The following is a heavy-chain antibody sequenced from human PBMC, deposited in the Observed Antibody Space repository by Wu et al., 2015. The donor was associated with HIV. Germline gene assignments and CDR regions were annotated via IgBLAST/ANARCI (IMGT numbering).Heavy chain of an antibody. D-gene: IGHD1-1*01. Sequence: QVQLVQSGAEMKKPGASVKVSCKASGYTFTSYGISWVRQAPGQGLEWMGWISAYNINTNNAQKFQGRVTMTTDTFTSTAYMELRSLTSDDTAVYYCARDRDGTSDNWFDPWGRREPVGHRLL. CDR3: ARDRDGTSDNWFDP. CDR1: GYTFTSYG. CDR2: ISAYNINT. J-gene: IGHJ5*02. V-gene: IGHV1-18*01.